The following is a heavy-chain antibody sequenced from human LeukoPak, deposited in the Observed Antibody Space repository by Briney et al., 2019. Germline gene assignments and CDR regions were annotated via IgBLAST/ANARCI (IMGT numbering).Heavy chain of an antibody. Sequence: ASVKVSCKASGYTFTSYYMHWVRQAPGQGLEWMGIINSSGGSTSYAQKFQGRVTMTRDMSTSTVYMELSSLRSEDTAVYYCARDIRNYYDSSGYYRWFDPWGQGTLVTVSS. J-gene: IGHJ5*02. CDR3: ARDIRNYYDSSGYYRWFDP. D-gene: IGHD3-22*01. CDR2: INSSGGST. CDR1: GYTFTSYY. V-gene: IGHV1-46*01.